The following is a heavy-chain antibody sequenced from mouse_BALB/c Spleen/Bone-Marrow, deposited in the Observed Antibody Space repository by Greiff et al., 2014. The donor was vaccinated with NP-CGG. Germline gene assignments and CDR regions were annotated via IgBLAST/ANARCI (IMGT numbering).Heavy chain of an antibody. CDR1: GYTFSSYW. J-gene: IGHJ2*01. CDR2: ILPGSVTT. CDR3: ARDHFDY. Sequence: QVQLKESGAELVKPGASVKISCKATGYTFSSYWIEWIKQRPGHGLEWIGEILPGSVTTNYNGRFKGKATFTADTSSNTAYMQLSSLTSEGSAVYYCARDHFDYWGPGTTLTVSS. V-gene: IGHV1-9*01.